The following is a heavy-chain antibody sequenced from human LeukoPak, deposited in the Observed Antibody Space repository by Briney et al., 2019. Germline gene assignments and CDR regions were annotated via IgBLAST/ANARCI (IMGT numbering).Heavy chain of an antibody. CDR1: GYTFIGYY. CDR3: ARDIAARTYNFDY. D-gene: IGHD6-6*01. Sequence: ASVKVSCKASGYTFIGYYMHWVRQAPGQGLEWMGWINPNSGGTNYAQKFQGRVPMTRDTSISTAYMELSRLRSDDTAVYYCARDIAARTYNFDYWGQGTLVTVSS. CDR2: INPNSGGT. V-gene: IGHV1-2*02. J-gene: IGHJ4*02.